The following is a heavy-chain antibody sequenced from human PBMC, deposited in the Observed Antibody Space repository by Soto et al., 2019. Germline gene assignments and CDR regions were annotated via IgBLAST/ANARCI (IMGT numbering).Heavy chain of an antibody. D-gene: IGHD3-22*01. CDR1: GFTFSSYE. Sequence: GGSLRLSCAASGFTFSSYEMNWVRQAPGKGLEWVSYISSSGSTIYYADSVKGRFTISRDNDKNSLYLQMNSLRAEDTAVYYCARDNNYYDSSGYYSTNAFDIWGQGTMVTVSS. V-gene: IGHV3-48*03. CDR3: ARDNNYYDSSGYYSTNAFDI. CDR2: ISSSGSTI. J-gene: IGHJ3*02.